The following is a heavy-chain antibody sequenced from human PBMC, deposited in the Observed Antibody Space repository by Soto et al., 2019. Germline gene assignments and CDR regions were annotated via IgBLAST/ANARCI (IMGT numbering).Heavy chain of an antibody. CDR2: IYYSGST. CDR3: ARTTVVTMNYGTDV. J-gene: IGHJ6*02. Sequence: SLSLTCTVSGGSISSGGYYWSWIRQHPGKGLEWIGYIYYSGSTYYNPSLKSRVTISVDTSKNQFSLKLSSVTAADTAVYYCARTTVVTMNYGTDVWGQGTTVTVSS. CDR1: GGSISSGGYY. V-gene: IGHV4-31*03. D-gene: IGHD4-17*01.